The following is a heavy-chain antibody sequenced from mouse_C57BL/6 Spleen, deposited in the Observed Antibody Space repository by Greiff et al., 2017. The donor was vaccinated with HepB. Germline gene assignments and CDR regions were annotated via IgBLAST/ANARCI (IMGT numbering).Heavy chain of an antibody. CDR2: IYPGSGST. D-gene: IGHD1-1*01. J-gene: IGHJ1*03. CDR1: GYTFTSYW. V-gene: IGHV1-55*01. Sequence: QVQLQQSGAELVKPGASVKMSCKASGYTFTSYWITWVKQRPGQGLEWIGDIYPGSGSTNYNEKFKSKATLTVDTSSSTAYMQLNSLTSEESAVYYCAKSGHYYGSSPYYWYFDVWGTGTTVTVSS. CDR3: AKSGHYYGSSPYYWYFDV.